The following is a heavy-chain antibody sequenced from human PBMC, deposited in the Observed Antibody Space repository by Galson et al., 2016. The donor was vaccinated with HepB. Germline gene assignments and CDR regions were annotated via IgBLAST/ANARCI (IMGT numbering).Heavy chain of an antibody. CDR1: GFTFSRFG. V-gene: IGHV3-33*01. D-gene: IGHD1-14*01. CDR3: ARDLWGDCGTATCSHLDS. CDR2: IWFDGRDA. Sequence: SLRLSCAASGFTFSRFGMHWVRQAPGKGLESVAVIWFDGRDAYYGDSVKGRFTISKDNSNNMLYLQMNSLRVEDTAVYYCARDLWGDCGTATCSHLDSWGQGTLVTVSS. J-gene: IGHJ4*02.